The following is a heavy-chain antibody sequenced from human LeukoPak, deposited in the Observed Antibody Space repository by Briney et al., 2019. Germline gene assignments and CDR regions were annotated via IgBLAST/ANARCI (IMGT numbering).Heavy chain of an antibody. CDR2: IKSKTDGGTT. D-gene: IGHD6-19*01. CDR3: TTDAARSTVASTRDY. V-gene: IGHV3-15*01. Sequence: GGSLRLSCAASGFTFSNAWMSWVRQAPGKGLEWVGRIKSKTDGGTTDYAAPVKGRFTISRDDSKNTLYLQMNSLKTEDTAVYYCTTDAARSTVASTRDYWGQGTLVTVSS. J-gene: IGHJ4*02. CDR1: GFTFSNAW.